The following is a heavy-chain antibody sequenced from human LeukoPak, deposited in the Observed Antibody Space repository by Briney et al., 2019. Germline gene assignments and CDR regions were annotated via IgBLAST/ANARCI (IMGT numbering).Heavy chain of an antibody. V-gene: IGHV3-23*01. Sequence: GGSLRLSCAASGFTFSSYAMSWVRQAPGQGREGDSAISGSGGSTYYADSGKGRFTISRDNSKNTLYLQMNSPRAEDTAVYYCAKETTVVTTGYWGQGTLVTVSS. J-gene: IGHJ4*02. D-gene: IGHD4-23*01. CDR3: AKETTVVTTGY. CDR2: ISGSGGST. CDR1: GFTFSSYA.